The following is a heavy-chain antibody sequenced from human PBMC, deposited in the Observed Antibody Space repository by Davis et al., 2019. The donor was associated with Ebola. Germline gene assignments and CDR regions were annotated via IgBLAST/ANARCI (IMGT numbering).Heavy chain of an antibody. Sequence: PGGSLRLSCKGSGYSFTSYWIGWVRQMPGKGLEWMGIIYPGDSDTRYSPSFQGQVTISADKSISTAYLQWSSLKASDTAMYYCARRYGGSPNDMDVWGQGTTVSVSS. CDR3: ARRYGGSPNDMDV. CDR2: IYPGDSDT. CDR1: GYSFTSYW. J-gene: IGHJ6*02. D-gene: IGHD4-23*01. V-gene: IGHV5-51*01.